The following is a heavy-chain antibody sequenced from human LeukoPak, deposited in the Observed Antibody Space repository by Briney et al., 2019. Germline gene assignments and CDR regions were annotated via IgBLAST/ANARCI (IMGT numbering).Heavy chain of an antibody. CDR1: GGPFSGYY. CDR3: AIRLPSGWYRYAFDI. CDR2: INHSGST. V-gene: IGHV4-34*01. Sequence: SETLSLTCAVYGGPFSGYYWSWIRQPPGKGLEWIGEINHSGSTNYNPSLKSRVTISVDTSKNQFSLKLSSVTAADTAVYYCAIRLPSGWYRYAFDIWGQGTMVTFSS. J-gene: IGHJ3*02. D-gene: IGHD6-19*01.